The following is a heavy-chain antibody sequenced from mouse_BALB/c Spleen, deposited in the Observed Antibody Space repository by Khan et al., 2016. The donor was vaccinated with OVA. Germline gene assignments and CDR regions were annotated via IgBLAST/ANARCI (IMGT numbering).Heavy chain of an antibody. CDR1: GYSITSGYA. V-gene: IGHV3-2*02. J-gene: IGHJ2*01. CDR3: ARGNYYGYYFDY. D-gene: IGHD1-1*01. Sequence: VQLKQSGPGLVKPSQSLSITCTVTGYSITSGYAWNWIRQFPGNKLEWMGYISYSGVTSYTPSLKSRISITRDTSKNQFFLQLNSVTTEDTATYFCARGNYYGYYFDYWGQGTTLTVSS. CDR2: ISYSGVT.